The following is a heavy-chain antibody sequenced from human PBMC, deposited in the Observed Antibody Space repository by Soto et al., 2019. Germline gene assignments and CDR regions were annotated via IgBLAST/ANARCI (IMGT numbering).Heavy chain of an antibody. CDR1: GFTFSSFW. V-gene: IGHV3-7*01. J-gene: IGHJ4*02. CDR2: INPDGSEK. Sequence: GVLRLSCAASGFTFSSFWMDWVRQAPGKGLEWVAYINPDGSEKHYVDSVKGRFTISRDNAKNSLYLQMSSLTAEDSALYYCSRSLDSWGQGTRVTVSS. CDR3: SRSLDS.